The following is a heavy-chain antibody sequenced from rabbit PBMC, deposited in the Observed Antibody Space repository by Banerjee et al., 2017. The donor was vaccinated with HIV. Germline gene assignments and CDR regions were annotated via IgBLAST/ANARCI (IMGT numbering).Heavy chain of an antibody. Sequence: QSLEESGGDLVKPGASLTLTCTASGFSFSSGYWICWVRQAPGKGLEWIGCIYAGWGGSTYYASWAKGRFTISKTSSTTVTLQMTSLTAADTATYFCARDDYGDFDLWGPGTLVT. V-gene: IGHV1S40*01. CDR3: ARDDYGDFDL. CDR1: GFSFSSGYW. J-gene: IGHJ4*01. CDR2: IYAGWGGST. D-gene: IGHD2-1*01.